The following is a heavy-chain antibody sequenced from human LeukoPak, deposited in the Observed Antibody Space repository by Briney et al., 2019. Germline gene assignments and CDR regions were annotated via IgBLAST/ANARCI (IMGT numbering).Heavy chain of an antibody. CDR3: AKADDSSGWFYFDY. D-gene: IGHD6-19*01. Sequence: PGGSLRLSCAASGFTFDDYAMHWVRQAPGKGLEWVSGISWNSGSIGYADSVKGRFTISRDNAKNSLYLQMNSLRAKDTALYYCAKADDSSGWFYFDYWGQGTLVTVSS. V-gene: IGHV3-9*01. CDR1: GFTFDDYA. CDR2: ISWNSGSI. J-gene: IGHJ4*02.